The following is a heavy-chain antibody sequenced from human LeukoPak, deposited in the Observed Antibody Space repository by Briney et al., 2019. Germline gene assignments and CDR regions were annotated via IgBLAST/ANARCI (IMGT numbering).Heavy chain of an antibody. Sequence: SVKVSCKASGYTFTNYFIHWVRQAPGQGLEWMGGIIPIFGTANYAQKFQGRVTITADESTSTAYMELSSLRSEDTAVYYCARESVIGDSSGYYRIDYWGQGTLVTVSS. CDR1: GYTFTNYF. J-gene: IGHJ4*02. D-gene: IGHD3-22*01. CDR3: ARESVIGDSSGYYRIDY. CDR2: IIPIFGTA. V-gene: IGHV1-69*13.